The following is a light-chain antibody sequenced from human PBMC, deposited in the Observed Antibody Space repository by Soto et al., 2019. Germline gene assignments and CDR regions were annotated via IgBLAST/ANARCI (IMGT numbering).Light chain of an antibody. CDR3: QQRSYWPPYT. V-gene: IGKV3-11*01. CDR1: QSVSSY. J-gene: IGKJ2*01. CDR2: EAS. Sequence: EIVLTQSPATLSLSPGERATLSCRASQSVSSYLAWYQQKPGQAPRLLIYEASNRATGIPARFSGSASGTDFTLTISSLESEDSAVYYCQQRSYWPPYTFGQGTKVEIK.